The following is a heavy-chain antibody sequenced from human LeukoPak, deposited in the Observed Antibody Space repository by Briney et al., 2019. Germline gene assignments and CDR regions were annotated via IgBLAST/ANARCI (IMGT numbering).Heavy chain of an antibody. D-gene: IGHD2-15*01. J-gene: IGHJ4*02. CDR1: GFTFSSYS. CDR2: ISSSSSYI. V-gene: IGHV3-21*01. Sequence: GGSLRLSCAASGFTFSSYSMNWVRQAPGKGLEWVSSISSSSSYIYYADSVKGRFTISRDNAKNSLYLQMNSLRAEGTAVYYCARDQEPYCSGGSCYPIDYWGQGTLVTVSS. CDR3: ARDQEPYCSGGSCYPIDY.